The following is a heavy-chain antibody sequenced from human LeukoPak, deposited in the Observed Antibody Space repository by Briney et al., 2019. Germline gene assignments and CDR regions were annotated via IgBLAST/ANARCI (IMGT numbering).Heavy chain of an antibody. Sequence: GASVKVSCKASGYTFKTYSIAWVRPAPGQGLEWMGWISGYNGHTNYAQQAQGRVTMTTDTSTSTAYMELRSLRFDDTAVYYCARGPDTSGYEATPDCFDIWGQGTRVTVSS. V-gene: IGHV1-18*04. D-gene: IGHD3-22*01. CDR2: ISGYNGHT. J-gene: IGHJ3*02. CDR3: ARGPDTSGYEATPDCFDI. CDR1: GYTFKTYS.